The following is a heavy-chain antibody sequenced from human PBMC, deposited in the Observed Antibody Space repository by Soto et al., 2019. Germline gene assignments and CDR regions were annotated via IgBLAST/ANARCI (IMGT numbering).Heavy chain of an antibody. D-gene: IGHD3-9*01. CDR1: GLNFGDHG. CDR3: CRGFYFDWLFDI. CDR2: IRSKAYGGTT. Sequence: PGGSLRLSCTTSGLNFGDHGMSWFRQAPGKGLEWVSHIRSKAYGGTTEYTASVKDRFIVSRDDSKSIAYLQMNSLKTEDTAVYYCCRGFYFDWLFDIWGQGTLVTVSS. J-gene: IGHJ4*02. V-gene: IGHV3-49*01.